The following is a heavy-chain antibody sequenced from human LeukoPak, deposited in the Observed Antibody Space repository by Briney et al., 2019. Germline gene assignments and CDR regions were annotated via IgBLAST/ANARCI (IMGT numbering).Heavy chain of an antibody. CDR1: GFTFFSYE. Sequence: PGGSLRLSCAASGFTFFSYEMQWVRQAPGKGLVWVSRINTDGDRTSYADSVKGRFTISRDNAKSTLYLQVNSLRAEDTAVYYCARELPREVTLDYWGQGTLVTVSS. CDR2: INTDGDRT. J-gene: IGHJ4*02. CDR3: ARELPREVTLDY. D-gene: IGHD2-21*02. V-gene: IGHV3-74*01.